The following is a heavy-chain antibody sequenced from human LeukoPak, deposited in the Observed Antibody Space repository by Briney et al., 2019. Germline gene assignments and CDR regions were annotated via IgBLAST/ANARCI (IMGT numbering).Heavy chain of an antibody. Sequence: GGSMRLSCAASGFTFSSYGMHWVRQAPGKGLEWVAFIRYDGSNKYYADSVKGRFTISRDNSKNTLYLQMNSLIAEDTAVYYCAKWGGSTNDYWGQGTLVTVSS. D-gene: IGHD2-2*01. CDR1: GFTFSSYG. CDR3: AKWGGSTNDY. V-gene: IGHV3-30*02. CDR2: IRYDGSNK. J-gene: IGHJ4*02.